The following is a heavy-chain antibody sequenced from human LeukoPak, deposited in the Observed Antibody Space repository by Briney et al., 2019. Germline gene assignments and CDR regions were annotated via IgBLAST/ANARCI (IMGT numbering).Heavy chain of an antibody. J-gene: IGHJ4*02. V-gene: IGHV3-21*01. D-gene: IGHD3-10*01. CDR2: ISSSSSYI. CDR1: GFTFSSYS. Sequence: GGSLRLSCAASGFTFSSYSMNWVRQAPGKGLEWVSSISSSSSYIYYADSVKGRFTISRDNAKNSLYLQMNSLRAEDTAVYYCARAVRFGAFDYWGQGTLVTVSS. CDR3: ARAVRFGAFDY.